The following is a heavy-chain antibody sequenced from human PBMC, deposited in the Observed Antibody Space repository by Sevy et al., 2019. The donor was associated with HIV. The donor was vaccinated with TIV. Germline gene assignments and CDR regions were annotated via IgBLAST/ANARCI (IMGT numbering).Heavy chain of an antibody. CDR3: ARVPRGQLWYSGSLGGYYYHMDV. Sequence: SETLSLSCSVSGGSVSSGTYYWSWIRQPPGKGLEWIGHIYKTGSTNYKLSLQSRVTISVDTSTNHFSLRLRSLTAADTDVYYCARVPRGQLWYSGSLGGYYYHMDVWGKGTTVTVSS. CDR1: GGSVSSGTYY. J-gene: IGHJ6*03. V-gene: IGHV4-61*01. CDR2: IYKTGST. D-gene: IGHD3-16*01.